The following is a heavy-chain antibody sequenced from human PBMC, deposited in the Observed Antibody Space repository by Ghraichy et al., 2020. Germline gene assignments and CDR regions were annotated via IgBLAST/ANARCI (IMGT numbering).Heavy chain of an antibody. Sequence: GGSLRLSCVGSGFSFSASAMTWVRQSPGKGLEWVSAISANSLRASYADSVKGRFSISRDNSKDTLYLQMKTLRADDTAVYYCARNHTSRSYKDLYYLDYWGPGTLVTVSS. CDR2: ISANSLRA. J-gene: IGHJ4*02. CDR1: GFSFSASA. D-gene: IGHD2-2*01. CDR3: ARNHTSRSYKDLYYLDY. V-gene: IGHV3-23*01.